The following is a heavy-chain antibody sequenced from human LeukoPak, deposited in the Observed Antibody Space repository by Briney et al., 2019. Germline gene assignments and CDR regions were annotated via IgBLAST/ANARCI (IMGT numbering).Heavy chain of an antibody. Sequence: PGGSLRLSCAASGFTFSGSAMHWVRQASGKGLEWVGRIRSKANSYATAYAASVKGRFTISRDDSKNTAYLQMNSLKTEDTAVYYCTRTIWNDVHYYYYYMDVWGKGTTVTVSS. V-gene: IGHV3-73*01. CDR1: GFTFSGSA. CDR2: IRSKANSYAT. CDR3: TRTIWNDVHYYYYYMDV. D-gene: IGHD1-1*01. J-gene: IGHJ6*03.